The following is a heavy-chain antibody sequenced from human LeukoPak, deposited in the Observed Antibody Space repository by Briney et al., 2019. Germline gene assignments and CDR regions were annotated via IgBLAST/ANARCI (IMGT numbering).Heavy chain of an antibody. CDR1: RFTFSSYA. D-gene: IGHD3-10*02. CDR3: AELGITMIGGV. J-gene: IGHJ6*04. CDR2: ISGSGGSI. V-gene: IGHV3-23*01. Sequence: GGSLRHSCAASRFTFSSYAMSWVRQAPGKGLEWVSAISGSGGSIYYADSVKGRFTISRDNAKNSLYLQINSLRAEDTAVYYCAELGITMIGGVWGKGTTVTISS.